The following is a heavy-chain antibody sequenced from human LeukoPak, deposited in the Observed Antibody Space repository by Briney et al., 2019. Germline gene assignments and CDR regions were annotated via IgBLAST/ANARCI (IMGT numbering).Heavy chain of an antibody. CDR1: GGSISSHY. Sequence: PSETLSLTCTVSGGSISSHYWSWIRQPPGKGLEWIGYIYYSGSTNYNPSLKSRVTISVDTSKNQFSLELSSVTAADTAVYYCARGLPYYDFSGRTTFDPWGQGTLVTVSS. J-gene: IGHJ5*02. CDR2: IYYSGST. V-gene: IGHV4-59*11. CDR3: ARGLPYYDFSGRTTFDP. D-gene: IGHD3-3*01.